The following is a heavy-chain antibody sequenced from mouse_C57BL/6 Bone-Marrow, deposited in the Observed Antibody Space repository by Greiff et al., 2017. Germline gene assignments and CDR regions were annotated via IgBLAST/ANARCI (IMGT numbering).Heavy chain of an antibody. V-gene: IGHV5-6*01. CDR2: ISSGGSYT. D-gene: IGHD1-1*01. CDR3: ARPHYYGSIWYFDV. J-gene: IGHJ1*03. CDR1: GFTFSSYG. Sequence: EVKLVESGGDLVKPGGSLKLSCAASGFTFSSYGMSWVRQTPDKRLEWVATISSGGSYTYYPDSVKGRFTISRDNAKTTLYLQMSSLQSEDTAMYYCARPHYYGSIWYFDVWGTGTTVTVSS.